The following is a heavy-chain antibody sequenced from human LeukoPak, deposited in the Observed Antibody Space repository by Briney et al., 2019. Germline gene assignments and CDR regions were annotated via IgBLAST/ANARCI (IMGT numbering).Heavy chain of an antibody. Sequence: ASQTLSLTCTVSGGSISSGDYYWSWIRQPPGKGLEWIGYIYYSGSTSYNPSLKSRVTISVDTSRNQFSLKLSSITAADTAVYYCARGYCSGGSCYPARHWGQGTLVTVSS. D-gene: IGHD2-15*01. CDR2: IYYSGST. CDR1: GGSISSGDYY. CDR3: ARGYCSGGSCYPARH. J-gene: IGHJ4*02. V-gene: IGHV4-30-4*01.